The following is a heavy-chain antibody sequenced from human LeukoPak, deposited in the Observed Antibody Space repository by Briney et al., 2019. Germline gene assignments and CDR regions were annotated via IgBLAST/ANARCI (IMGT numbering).Heavy chain of an antibody. CDR3: ARGFYWRPITLIRGYYYYHGMDV. J-gene: IGHJ6*04. CDR2: INHSGST. CDR1: GGSFSGYY. Sequence: SETLSLTCAVYGGSFSGYYWSWIRQPPGKGLEWIGEINHSGSTNYNPSLKSRVTISVETSKNQFSLKLSSVTAADTAVYYCARGFYWRPITLIRGYYYYHGMDVWGKGTTVTVSS. D-gene: IGHD3-10*01. V-gene: IGHV4-34*01.